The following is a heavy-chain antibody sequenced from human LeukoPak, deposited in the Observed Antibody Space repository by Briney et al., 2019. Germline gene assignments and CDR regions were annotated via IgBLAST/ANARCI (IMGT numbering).Heavy chain of an antibody. D-gene: IGHD3-10*01. V-gene: IGHV3-30*18. J-gene: IGHJ4*02. Sequence: GGSLRLSCVASGFTFSSHGMHWIRQAPGKGLEWVAMKSYDGSDNYADSVKGRFTISRDNSKNTLYLQMNSLRAEDTAVYYCAKTGYRGYASGNWGQGTLVTVSS. CDR3: AKTGYRGYASGN. CDR2: KSYDGSD. CDR1: GFTFSSHG.